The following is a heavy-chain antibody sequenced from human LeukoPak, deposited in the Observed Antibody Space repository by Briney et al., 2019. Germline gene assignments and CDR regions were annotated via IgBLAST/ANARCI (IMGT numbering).Heavy chain of an antibody. V-gene: IGHV1-2*02. CDR3: ARDQYSSSWYGSDY. CDR1: GYTFPDYY. J-gene: IGHJ4*02. Sequence: ASVKVSCKASGYTFPDYYMHWVRQAPGQGLEWLGWINLNTGGINYAPKFQERVTMTRDTSISTAHMELSRLRSDDTAVYYCARDQYSSSWYGSDYWGQGTLVTVSS. D-gene: IGHD6-13*01. CDR2: INLNTGGI.